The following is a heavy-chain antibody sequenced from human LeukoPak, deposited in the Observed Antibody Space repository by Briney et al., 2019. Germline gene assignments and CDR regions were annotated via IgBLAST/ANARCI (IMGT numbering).Heavy chain of an antibody. V-gene: IGHV3-30-3*01. D-gene: IGHD5-12*01. CDR2: ISYDGSNK. Sequence: PGGSLRLSCAASGFTFSSYAMHWVRQAPGKGLEWVAVISYDGSNKYYADSVKGRFTISRDNAKNSLYLQMNSLRAEDTAVYYCARVGSGYDPDFDYWGQGTLVTVSS. CDR3: ARVGSGYDPDFDY. J-gene: IGHJ4*02. CDR1: GFTFSSYA.